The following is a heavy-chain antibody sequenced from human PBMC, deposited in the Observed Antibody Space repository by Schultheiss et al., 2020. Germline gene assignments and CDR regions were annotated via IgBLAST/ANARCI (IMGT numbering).Heavy chain of an antibody. Sequence: GGSLRLSCAASGFTFSSYSMNWVRQAPGKGLEWVSGINWNGGSTGYADSVKGRFTISRDNAKNSLYLQMNSLRDEDTAVYYCARDGVYCSGGSCYSGAFDIWGQGPMVNVSS. D-gene: IGHD2-15*01. V-gene: IGHV3-20*04. CDR2: INWNGGST. CDR1: GFTFSSYS. J-gene: IGHJ3*02. CDR3: ARDGVYCSGGSCYSGAFDI.